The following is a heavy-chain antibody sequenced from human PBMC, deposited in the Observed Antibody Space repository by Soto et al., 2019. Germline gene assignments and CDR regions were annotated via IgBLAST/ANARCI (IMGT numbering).Heavy chain of an antibody. J-gene: IGHJ4*02. CDR1: GGSISSGGYY. CDR2: IYYSGST. V-gene: IGHV4-31*03. CDR3: ARNWNGIDY. D-gene: IGHD1-1*01. Sequence: QVQLQESGPGLVKPSQTLSLTCTVSGGSISSGGYYWTWIRQHPGKGLEWIGHIYYSGSTYYNPSLXXRXTXXVDTSKNQFSLKLTSVTAADTAVYYCARNWNGIDYWGQGTLVTVSS.